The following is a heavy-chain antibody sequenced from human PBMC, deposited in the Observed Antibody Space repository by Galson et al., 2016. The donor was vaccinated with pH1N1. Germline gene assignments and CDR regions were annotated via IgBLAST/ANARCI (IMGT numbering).Heavy chain of an antibody. CDR3: AKGGWSMDV. Sequence: LSLTCTVSGGSLNTYYWTWIRQSPGKGLEWIGYTYYNGDTRYNPSLSSRVTISVDTSKNQFALKLLSVTAADTAVYYCAKGGWSMDVWGQGTLVTVSS. CDR2: TYYNGDT. J-gene: IGHJ3*01. V-gene: IGHV4-59*01. CDR1: GGSLNTYY. D-gene: IGHD6-19*01.